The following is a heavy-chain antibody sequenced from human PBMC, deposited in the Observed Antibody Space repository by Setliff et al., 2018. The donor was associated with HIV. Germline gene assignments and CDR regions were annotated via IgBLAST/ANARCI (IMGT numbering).Heavy chain of an antibody. D-gene: IGHD3-22*01. CDR3: ATVYYYESRDIFYRVEYFHH. V-gene: IGHV4-34*01. CDR1: GGSFSGSY. Sequence: NPSETLSLTCAVYGGSFSGSYWSWIRQPPGKGLEWIGEINHSGSTNYNPSLKSRVTISVDTSKNQFSLKLYSVTAADTAVYYCATVYYYESRDIFYRVEYFHHWGQGTLVTVSS. J-gene: IGHJ1*01. CDR2: INHSGST.